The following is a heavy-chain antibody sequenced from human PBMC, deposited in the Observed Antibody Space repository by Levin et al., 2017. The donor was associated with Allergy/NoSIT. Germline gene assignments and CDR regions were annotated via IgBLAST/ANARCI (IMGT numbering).Heavy chain of an antibody. V-gene: IGHV3-7*01. D-gene: IGHD6-6*01. Sequence: PGGSLRLSCAASGFTLSIYPMSWVRQAPGKGLEWVANINQFGTEKTYVDSVKGRFTISRDNAKNSVHLEMNNLRAEDTAVYFCVRDLTPLASRPGDYWGQGTLVSVSS. J-gene: IGHJ4*02. CDR1: GFTLSIYP. CDR2: INQFGTEK. CDR3: VRDLTPLASRPGDY.